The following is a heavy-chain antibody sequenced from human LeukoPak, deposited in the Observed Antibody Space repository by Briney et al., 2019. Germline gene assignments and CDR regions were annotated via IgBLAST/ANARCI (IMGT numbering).Heavy chain of an antibody. Sequence: SETLSLTCIVSGASISGWYWSWIRQPPGKGLEWIGYVYGSGYTNYNPSLKSRVTMSIDTSKNHFSLKLTSVTAADTATYYCARETSLAGFASGLGFNYWGQGILVTVSS. CDR3: ARETSLAGFASGLGFNY. CDR1: GASISGWY. D-gene: IGHD6-19*01. V-gene: IGHV4-59*01. J-gene: IGHJ4*02. CDR2: VYGSGYT.